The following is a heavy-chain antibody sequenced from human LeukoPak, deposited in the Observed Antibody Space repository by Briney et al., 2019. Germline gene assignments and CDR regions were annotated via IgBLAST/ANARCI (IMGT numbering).Heavy chain of an antibody. V-gene: IGHV4-30-2*01. J-gene: IGHJ4*02. D-gene: IGHD6-13*01. Sequence: SETLSLTCDVSGGSISSSGYSWTWIRQPPGKGLEWIGYLYHSGSTYYNPSLKSRVTISVDTSKNQFSLKLSSVTAADTAVYYCARDGSSSPFDYWGQGTLVTVSS. CDR2: LYHSGST. CDR1: GGSISSSGYS. CDR3: ARDGSSSPFDY.